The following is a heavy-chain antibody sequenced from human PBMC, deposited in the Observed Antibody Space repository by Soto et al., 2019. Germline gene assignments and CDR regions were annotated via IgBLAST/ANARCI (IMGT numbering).Heavy chain of an antibody. CDR1: GYTFTSYA. D-gene: IGHD3-3*01. J-gene: IGHJ6*03. V-gene: IGHV1-3*01. CDR2: INAGNGNT. CDR3: ARFVFFWWGPYYYYYRDV. Sequence: ASVKVSCKASGYTFTSYAMHWVRQAPGQRLEWMGWINAGNGNTKYSQKFQGRVTITRDTSASTAYMELSSLRSEDTAVYYCARFVFFWWGPYYYYYRDVGGRGTTVPVSS.